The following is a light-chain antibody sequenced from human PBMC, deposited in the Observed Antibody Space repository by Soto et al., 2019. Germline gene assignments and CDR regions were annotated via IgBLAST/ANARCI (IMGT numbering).Light chain of an antibody. J-gene: IGLJ2*01. CDR2: GVS. CDR3: SSYTSSSTLVV. V-gene: IGLV2-14*03. CDR1: SSDVGGYNY. Sequence: QSVLTQPASVSGSPGQSITISCTGTSSDVGGYNYVSWYQQHPGKAPKLMIYGVSNRPSGVSNRFSGSKSGNTASLTISGLQAEDEADYYCSSYTSSSTLVVFCGGTKLTVL.